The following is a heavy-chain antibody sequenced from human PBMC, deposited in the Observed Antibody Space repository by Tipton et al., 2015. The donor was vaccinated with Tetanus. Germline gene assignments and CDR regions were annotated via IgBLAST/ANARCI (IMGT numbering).Heavy chain of an antibody. D-gene: IGHD3-22*01. Sequence: SLRLSCAASGLTVSSNYMSWVRQAPGKGLEWVSVIYSDGSTYYADSVKGRFTISRDNSKNTLYLQMNSLRAEDTAVYYCAREAYYYDSSGYNNYFDYWGQGTLVTVSS. V-gene: IGHV3-53*01. CDR2: IYSDGST. J-gene: IGHJ4*02. CDR1: GLTVSSNY. CDR3: AREAYYYDSSGYNNYFDY.